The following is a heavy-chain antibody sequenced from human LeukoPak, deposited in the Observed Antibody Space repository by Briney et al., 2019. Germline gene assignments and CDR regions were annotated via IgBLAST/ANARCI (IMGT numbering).Heavy chain of an antibody. CDR2: ISASGADT. CDR1: SSYA. J-gene: IGHJ3*01. V-gene: IGHV3-23*01. Sequence: GGSLRLSCAASSSYAMTWVRQAPGKGLEWVSAISASGADTYYADSVKGRFTISRDNSKNTLYLHMSSLRVEDTAVYFCAKRPRDTSGYYLGAFDGWGQGTTVTVSS. CDR3: AKRPRDTSGYYLGAFDG. D-gene: IGHD3-22*01.